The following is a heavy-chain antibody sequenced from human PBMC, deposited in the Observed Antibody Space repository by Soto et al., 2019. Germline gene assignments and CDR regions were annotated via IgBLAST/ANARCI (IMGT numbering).Heavy chain of an antibody. Sequence: EVQLVESGGGLVQPGGSLRLSCAASGFTFSSYEMNWVRQAPWKGLEWVSYISSSGSTIYYADSVKGRFTISRDNAKNSLYLQMNSLRAEDTAVYYCSRDGGDAHISYFDYWGQGTLVTVSS. J-gene: IGHJ4*02. V-gene: IGHV3-48*03. CDR1: GFTFSSYE. D-gene: IGHD2-2*01. CDR3: SRDGGDAHISYFDY. CDR2: ISSSGSTI.